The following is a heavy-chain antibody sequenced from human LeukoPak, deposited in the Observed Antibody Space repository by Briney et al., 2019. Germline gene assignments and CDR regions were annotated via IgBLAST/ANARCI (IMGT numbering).Heavy chain of an antibody. CDR1: GYTLTELS. J-gene: IGHJ4*02. Sequence: APVKVSCKVSGYTLTELSMHWVRQAPGKGLEWMGGFDPEDGETIYAQKFQGRVTMTEDTSTDTAYMELSSLRSEDTAVYYCATGLAYCGGDCFNYFDYWGQGTLVTVSS. V-gene: IGHV1-24*01. D-gene: IGHD2-21*02. CDR3: ATGLAYCGGDCFNYFDY. CDR2: FDPEDGET.